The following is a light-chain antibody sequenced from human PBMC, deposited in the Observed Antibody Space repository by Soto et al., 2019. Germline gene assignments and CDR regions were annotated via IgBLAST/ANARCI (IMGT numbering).Light chain of an antibody. CDR3: QQYNAYPLT. V-gene: IGKV1-5*03. CDR1: QSISTW. J-gene: IGKJ4*01. Sequence: DIQMTQSPSTLSACVGDRVTITCRASQSISTWLAWYQQKPGKAPYLLIYKASSLEGGVPSRFSGSGSGTEFNITISSLQPDDFATYYCQQYNAYPLTFGGGTTVEIK. CDR2: KAS.